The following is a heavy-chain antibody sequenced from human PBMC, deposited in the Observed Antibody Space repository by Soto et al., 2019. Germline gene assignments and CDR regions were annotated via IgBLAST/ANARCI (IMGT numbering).Heavy chain of an antibody. D-gene: IGHD4-17*01. Sequence: GSLRLSCAASGFTVSSNYMHWVRQAPGKGLEWVAVIWYDGSNKYYADSVKGRFTISRDNSKNTLYLQMNSLRAEDTAVYYCARTAYGGNSGDYGMDVWGQGTTVTVSS. J-gene: IGHJ6*02. CDR2: IWYDGSNK. V-gene: IGHV3-33*08. CDR1: GFTVSSNY. CDR3: ARTAYGGNSGDYGMDV.